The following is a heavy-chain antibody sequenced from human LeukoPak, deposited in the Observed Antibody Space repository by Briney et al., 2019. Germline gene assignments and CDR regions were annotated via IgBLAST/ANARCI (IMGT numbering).Heavy chain of an antibody. D-gene: IGHD3-10*01. Sequence: SETLSLTCTVSGGSITNYYWSWIRQPPGKGLEWIGYIYYSGNTNYNPSLKSRVTISVDTSKNQFSLKLSSVTAADTAVYYCARDGMGYYYGSGSLNWFDPWGQGTLVTVSS. CDR2: IYYSGNT. CDR3: ARDGMGYYYGSGSLNWFDP. J-gene: IGHJ5*02. CDR1: GGSITNYY. V-gene: IGHV4-59*12.